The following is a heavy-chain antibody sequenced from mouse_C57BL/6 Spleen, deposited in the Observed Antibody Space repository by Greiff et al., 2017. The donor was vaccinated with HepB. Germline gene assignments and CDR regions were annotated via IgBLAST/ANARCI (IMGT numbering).Heavy chain of an antibody. CDR1: GSTFTSYW. CDR3: AREEVITTASYYFDY. Sequence: QVQLQQPGAELVRPGSSVKLSCKASGSTFTSYWMHWVKQRPIQGLEWIGNIDPSDSETHYNQKFKDKATLTVDKSSSTAYMQLSSLTSEDSAVYYCAREEVITTASYYFDYWGQGTTLTVSS. CDR2: IDPSDSET. J-gene: IGHJ2*01. D-gene: IGHD1-1*01. V-gene: IGHV1-52*01.